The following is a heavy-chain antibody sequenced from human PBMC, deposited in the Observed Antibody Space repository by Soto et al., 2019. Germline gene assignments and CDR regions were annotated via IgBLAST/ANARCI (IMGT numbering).Heavy chain of an antibody. Sequence: GASVKVSCKASGYTFTSYGISWVRQAPGQGLEWMGWISAYNGNTNYAQKLQGRVTMTTDTSTSTAYMELRSLRSDDTAVYYCARARGPYDSSGSHSLDYWGQGTLVTVSS. CDR1: GYTFTSYG. CDR3: ARARGPYDSSGSHSLDY. CDR2: ISAYNGNT. V-gene: IGHV1-18*01. J-gene: IGHJ4*02. D-gene: IGHD3-22*01.